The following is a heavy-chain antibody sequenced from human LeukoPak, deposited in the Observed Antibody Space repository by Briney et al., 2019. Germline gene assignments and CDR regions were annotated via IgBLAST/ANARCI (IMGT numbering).Heavy chain of an antibody. CDR3: ARLTLYGSGSYYKD. Sequence: GASVEVSCKAPGYTFTSYGISWVRQAPGHGLEWMGWISGYNGDTNYAQKFQGRVTMTTDTSTSTVYMDLRSLRSDDTAVYYCARLTLYGSGSYYKDWGQGTLVTVSS. V-gene: IGHV1-18*01. CDR1: GYTFTSYG. D-gene: IGHD3-10*01. J-gene: IGHJ4*02. CDR2: ISGYNGDT.